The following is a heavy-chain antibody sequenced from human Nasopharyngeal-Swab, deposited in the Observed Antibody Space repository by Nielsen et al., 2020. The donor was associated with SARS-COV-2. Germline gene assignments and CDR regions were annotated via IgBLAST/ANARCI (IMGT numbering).Heavy chain of an antibody. CDR2: INWNGGST. CDR1: GFTFDDYG. J-gene: IGHJ3*02. V-gene: IGHV3-20*04. D-gene: IGHD1-26*01. Sequence: GGSLRLSCAASGFTFDDYGMSWVRQAPGKGLEWVSGINWNGGSTGYADSVAGRFTISRDIPRNTLYLQMSSLRTEDTALYYCVKDLPRSYSFEIWGQGIMVTVSS. CDR3: VKDLPRSYSFEI.